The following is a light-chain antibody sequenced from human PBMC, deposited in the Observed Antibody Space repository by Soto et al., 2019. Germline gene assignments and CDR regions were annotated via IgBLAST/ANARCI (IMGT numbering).Light chain of an antibody. CDR3: QQYNNSPLT. CDR1: QSVSNN. Sequence: EIVMTQSPATLSVSPGERATLSCRASQSVSNNLAWYQQKPGQAPRLLIYGASTRATAIPARFSGSGSETEFNLTISSLLSEDFAVYYCQQYNNSPLTFGPGTKVDIK. CDR2: GAS. V-gene: IGKV3-15*01. J-gene: IGKJ3*01.